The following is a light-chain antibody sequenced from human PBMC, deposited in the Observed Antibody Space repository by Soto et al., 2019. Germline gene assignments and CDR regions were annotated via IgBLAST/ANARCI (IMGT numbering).Light chain of an antibody. CDR3: QQYNNWPPWT. CDR1: QSFSSN. V-gene: IGKV3-15*01. J-gene: IGKJ1*01. Sequence: EIVMTQSPATLSVSPGERATLSCRCSQSFSSNLAWYQQKPGHAPRLLPYGAATRATGIPARFSGSGSGTEFTLTISSLQSDDVAVYYCQQYNNWPPWTFSQGTKV. CDR2: GAA.